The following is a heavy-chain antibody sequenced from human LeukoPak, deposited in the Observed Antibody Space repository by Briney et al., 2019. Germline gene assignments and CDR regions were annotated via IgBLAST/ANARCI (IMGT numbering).Heavy chain of an antibody. CDR1: GFTFSSYW. J-gene: IGHJ4*02. CDR2: IKQDGSEK. V-gene: IGHV3-7*03. D-gene: IGHD3-22*01. Sequence: GGSLRLSCAASGFTFSSYWMSWVRQAPGKGLEWVANIKQDGSEKYYVDSVKGRFTISRDNSKNTLFLQMNNLRAEDTAVYYCAKEPNHSSGYWDYWGQGTLVTVSS. CDR3: AKEPNHSSGYWDY.